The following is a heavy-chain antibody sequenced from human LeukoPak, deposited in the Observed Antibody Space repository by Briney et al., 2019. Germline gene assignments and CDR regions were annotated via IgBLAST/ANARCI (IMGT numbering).Heavy chain of an antibody. CDR1: GFTFSNAW. J-gene: IGHJ3*02. Sequence: GGSLRLSCAASGFTFSNAWMSWVRQAPGKGLEWVGRIKSKTDGGTTDYAAPVKGRFTISRDDSKNTLYLQMNSLKTEDTAVYYCTTGYCSGGSCYPDDFDIWGQGTMVTVSS. V-gene: IGHV3-15*01. CDR3: TTGYCSGGSCYPDDFDI. D-gene: IGHD2-15*01. CDR2: IKSKTDGGTT.